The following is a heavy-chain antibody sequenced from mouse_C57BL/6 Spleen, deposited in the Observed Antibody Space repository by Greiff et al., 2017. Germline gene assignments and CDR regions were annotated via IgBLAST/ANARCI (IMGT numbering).Heavy chain of an antibody. Sequence: QVQLQQSGAELVMPGASVKLSCKASGYTFTSYWMHWVKQRPGQGLEWIGEIDPSDSYTNYNQKFKGKSTLTVDKSSSTAYMQLSSLTSEDSAVYYWARNYGSSYWYFDVWGTGTTVTVSS. CDR1: GYTFTSYW. CDR2: IDPSDSYT. D-gene: IGHD1-1*01. V-gene: IGHV1-69*01. J-gene: IGHJ1*03. CDR3: ARNYGSSYWYFDV.